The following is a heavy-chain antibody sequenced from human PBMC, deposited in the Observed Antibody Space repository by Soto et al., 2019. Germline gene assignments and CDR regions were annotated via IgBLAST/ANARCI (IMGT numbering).Heavy chain of an antibody. CDR3: ARDSITDYGDYYYYYGMDV. J-gene: IGHJ6*02. CDR2: ISYDGSNK. Sequence: GGSLRLSCAASGFTFSSYAMHWVRQAPGKGLEWVAVISYDGSNKYYADSVKGRFTISRDNSKNTLYLQMNSLRAEDTAVYYCARDSITDYGDYYYYYGMDVWGQGTTVTVSS. CDR1: GFTFSSYA. D-gene: IGHD4-17*01. V-gene: IGHV3-30-3*01.